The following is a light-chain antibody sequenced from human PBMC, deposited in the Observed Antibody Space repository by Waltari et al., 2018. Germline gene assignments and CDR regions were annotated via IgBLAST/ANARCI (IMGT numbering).Light chain of an antibody. CDR2: DVS. Sequence: QSALTQPASVSGSPGQSITIPCTGTTSDVGASDYVSWYQQPPGKAPNLMIYDVSSRPSGVSNRFSGSKSGNTASLTISGLQTEDEADYYCSSSTFTTLIFGGGTKLTVL. J-gene: IGLJ2*01. CDR3: SSSTFTTLI. V-gene: IGLV2-14*03. CDR1: TSDVGASDY.